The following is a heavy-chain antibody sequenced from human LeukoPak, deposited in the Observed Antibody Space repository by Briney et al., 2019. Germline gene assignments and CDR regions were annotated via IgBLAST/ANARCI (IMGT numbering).Heavy chain of an antibody. Sequence: GGSLRLSCAASGFTFSSYSMNWVRQAPGKGLEWVSYISSSGSTIYYADSVKGRFTISRDNAKNSLYLQMNSLRAEDTAVYYCAREDYYDSSGYQNFDYWGQGTLVTVSS. D-gene: IGHD3-22*01. CDR1: GFTFSSYS. CDR2: ISSSGSTI. J-gene: IGHJ4*02. CDR3: AREDYYDSSGYQNFDY. V-gene: IGHV3-48*04.